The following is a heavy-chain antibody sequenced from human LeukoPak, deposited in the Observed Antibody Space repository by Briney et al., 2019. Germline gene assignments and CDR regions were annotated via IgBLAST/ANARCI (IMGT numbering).Heavy chain of an antibody. V-gene: IGHV4-59*08. D-gene: IGHD5-18*01. CDR3: ARSGRGYSYGPMYYFDY. CDR1: GGSISGFY. Sequence: SETLSLTCSVSGGSISGFYWTWIQQPPGKGLEWVGYIYYSGSTNYSPSLKSRVTISVDTSKNQFSLKLRSVTAADTAVYYCARSGRGYSYGPMYYFDYWGQGTLVTVSS. CDR2: IYYSGST. J-gene: IGHJ4*02.